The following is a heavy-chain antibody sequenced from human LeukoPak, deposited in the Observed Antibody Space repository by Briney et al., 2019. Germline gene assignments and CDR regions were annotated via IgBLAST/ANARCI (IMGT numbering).Heavy chain of an antibody. D-gene: IGHD3-16*01. J-gene: IGHJ3*02. CDR2: ISGSGGST. CDR3: AKDARLGRDAFDI. Sequence: QPGGSLTLSCAPSGYTFSSYAMSWLRQAPGEGLEWVSAISGSGGSTYYADSVKGRFTISRDNSKNTLYLQMNSLRAEDTAVYYCAKDARLGRDAFDIWGQGTMVTVSS. V-gene: IGHV3-23*01. CDR1: GYTFSSYA.